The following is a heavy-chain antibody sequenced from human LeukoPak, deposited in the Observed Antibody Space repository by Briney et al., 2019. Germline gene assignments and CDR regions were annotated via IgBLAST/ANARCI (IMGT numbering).Heavy chain of an antibody. CDR3: AKRSIGSRPPFDY. J-gene: IGHJ4*02. D-gene: IGHD2-2*03. Sequence: GGSLRLSCAASGFSFSSYAMSWARQAPGRGLEWVSTMSGSSGSTYYADSVKGRFTISRGNSKNTLYLQMNSLRAEDTAVYYCAKRSIGSRPPFDYWGQGTLVTVSS. CDR1: GFSFSSYA. V-gene: IGHV3-23*01. CDR2: MSGSSGST.